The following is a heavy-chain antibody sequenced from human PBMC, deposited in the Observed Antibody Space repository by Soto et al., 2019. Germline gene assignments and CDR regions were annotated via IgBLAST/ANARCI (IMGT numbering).Heavy chain of an antibody. J-gene: IGHJ4*02. V-gene: IGHV4-39*01. CDR1: GGSISSSSCY. D-gene: IGHD3-10*01. Sequence: QLQLQESGPRLVKPSETLSLTCTVSGGSISSSSCYWGWIRQPPGKGLEWIGSIYYSGSTYYNPSLKSRVTMSVDTSKNQFSRKLSSVTAADTAVYYCATTYLFGSGSAYWGQGTLVTVSS. CDR3: ATTYLFGSGSAY. CDR2: IYYSGST.